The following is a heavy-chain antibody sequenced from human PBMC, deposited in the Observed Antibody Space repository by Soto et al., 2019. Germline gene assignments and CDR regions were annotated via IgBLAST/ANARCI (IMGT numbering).Heavy chain of an antibody. CDR3: AKGFMTIEGPLDY. CDR2: IRGGGDGT. J-gene: IGHJ4*02. D-gene: IGHD1-26*01. V-gene: IGHV3-23*01. CDR1: GGSISSYY. Sequence: ETLSLTCTVSGGSISSYYWTWVRQAPGKGLEWVAVIRGGGDGTYYADTVKGRFTISRDNAKNSLYLQMNSLRAEDTALYYCAKGFMTIEGPLDYWGQGTLVTVSS.